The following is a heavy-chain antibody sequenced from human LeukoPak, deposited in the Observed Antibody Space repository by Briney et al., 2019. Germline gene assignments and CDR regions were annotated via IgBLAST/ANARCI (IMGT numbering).Heavy chain of an antibody. CDR3: ARAKYYYDSSGYYY. V-gene: IGHV4-59*01. CDR1: GGSISSYY. Sequence: SETLSLTCTVSGGSISSYYWSWIRQPPGKGLEWIGYIYYSGSTNYNPSLTSRVTISVDTSKSQFSLKLSSVTAADTAVYYCARAKYYYDSSGYYYWGQGTLVTVSS. D-gene: IGHD3-22*01. CDR2: IYYSGST. J-gene: IGHJ4*02.